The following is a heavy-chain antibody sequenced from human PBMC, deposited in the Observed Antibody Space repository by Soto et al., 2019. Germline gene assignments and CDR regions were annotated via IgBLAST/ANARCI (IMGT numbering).Heavy chain of an antibody. CDR2: IKQDGSEK. CDR1: GFTFSSYW. Sequence: GSLRLSCAASGFTFSSYWMSWVRQAPGKGLEWVANIKQDGSEKYYVDSVKGRFTISRDNAKNSLYLQMNSLRAEDTAVYYCARTGGPPASWFDPWGQGTLVTVSS. CDR3: ARTGGPPASWFDP. D-gene: IGHD2-15*01. V-gene: IGHV3-7*01. J-gene: IGHJ5*02.